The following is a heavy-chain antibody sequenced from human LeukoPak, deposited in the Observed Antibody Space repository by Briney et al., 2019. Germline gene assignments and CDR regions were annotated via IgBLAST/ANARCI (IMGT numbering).Heavy chain of an antibody. CDR1: GYTFTSYG. D-gene: IGHD3-9*01. Sequence: GASVKVSCKASGYTFTSYGISWVRQAPGQGLEWMGWISAYNGNTNYAQRLQGRVTMTTDTSTSTAYMELRSLRSDDTAVYYCARDYDILTGYLPPRVAPLVDYWGQGTLVTVSS. CDR3: ARDYDILTGYLPPRVAPLVDY. V-gene: IGHV1-18*01. CDR2: ISAYNGNT. J-gene: IGHJ4*02.